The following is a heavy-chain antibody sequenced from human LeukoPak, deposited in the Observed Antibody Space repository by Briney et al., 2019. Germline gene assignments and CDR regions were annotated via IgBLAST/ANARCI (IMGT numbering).Heavy chain of an antibody. Sequence: ASVKVSCKASGYTFTSYGISWVRQAPGQGLEWMGWINAYNGNTNYAQKLQGRVTMTTDTSTSTAYMELRSLRSDDTAVYYCARGLYSHDYGGKEADYWGQGTLVTVSS. V-gene: IGHV1-18*01. CDR1: GYTFTSYG. D-gene: IGHD4-23*01. J-gene: IGHJ4*02. CDR2: INAYNGNT. CDR3: ARGLYSHDYGGKEADY.